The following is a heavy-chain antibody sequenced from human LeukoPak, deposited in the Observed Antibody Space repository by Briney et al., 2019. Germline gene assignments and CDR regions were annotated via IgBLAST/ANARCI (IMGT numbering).Heavy chain of an antibody. CDR2: INPSGGST. V-gene: IGHV1-46*01. J-gene: IGHJ6*02. CDR1: GYTFTSYY. CDR3: ARAGTFLGIVVVVAAHPNGMDV. Sequence: ASVKVSCKASGYTFTSYYMHWVRQAPGQGLEWMGIINPSGGSTSYAQKFQGGVTMTRDTSTSTVYMELSSLRSEDTAVYYCARAGTFLGIVVVVAAHPNGMDVWGQGTTVTVSS. D-gene: IGHD2-15*01.